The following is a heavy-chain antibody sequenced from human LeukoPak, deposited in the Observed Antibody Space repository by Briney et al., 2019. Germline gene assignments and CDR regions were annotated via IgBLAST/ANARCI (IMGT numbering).Heavy chain of an antibody. CDR3: ARDGYGNTYMDV. V-gene: IGHV3-53*01. CDR2: IYSSGTT. D-gene: IGHD1/OR15-1a*01. J-gene: IGHJ6*03. CDR1: GFSVSSNF. Sequence: PGGSLRLSCAASGFSVSSNFMSWVRQAPGKGLEWVSAIYSSGTTYYSDSVKSRFTISRDNSKNTLSPQMNNLRAEDTAVYYCARDGYGNTYMDVWGKGTTVTVSS.